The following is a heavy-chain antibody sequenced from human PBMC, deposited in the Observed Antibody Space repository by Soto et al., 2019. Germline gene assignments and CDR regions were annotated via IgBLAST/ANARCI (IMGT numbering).Heavy chain of an antibody. Sequence: QVQLQQWGAGLLKPSETLSLTCAVYGGSFSGYYWGWIRQPPGKGLEWIGEINHSGSTNYNPSLKSRVTISVDTSKNQFSLKLRSVTAADTAVYYCARGKMGWFDPWGQGTLVTVAS. CDR3: ARGKMGWFDP. CDR1: GGSFSGYY. CDR2: INHSGST. V-gene: IGHV4-34*01. J-gene: IGHJ5*02. D-gene: IGHD2-8*01.